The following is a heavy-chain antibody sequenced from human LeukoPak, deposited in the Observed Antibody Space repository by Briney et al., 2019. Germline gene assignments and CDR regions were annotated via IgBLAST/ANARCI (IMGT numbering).Heavy chain of an antibody. Sequence: ASVKVSCKASGYTFTSYGISWVRQAPGQGLEWMGWMNPNSGNTGYAQKFQGRVTMTRNTSISTAYMELSSLRSEDTAVYYCARVWFGELLPPDYWGQGTLVTVSS. CDR3: ARVWFGELLPPDY. D-gene: IGHD3-10*01. V-gene: IGHV1-8*02. CDR1: GYTFTSYG. J-gene: IGHJ4*02. CDR2: MNPNSGNT.